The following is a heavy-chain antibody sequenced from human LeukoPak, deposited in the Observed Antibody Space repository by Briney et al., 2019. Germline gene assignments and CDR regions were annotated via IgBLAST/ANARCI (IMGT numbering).Heavy chain of an antibody. CDR3: AKWGDYDILTGYYVSDF. J-gene: IGHJ4*02. CDR1: GFIFRNYA. V-gene: IGHV3-23*01. Sequence: GGSLRLSCAASGFIFRNYAMSWVRKAPGKGLEWVSAITGSGDTTYYADSVKGRFTISRDNSKNTLYVEMNTLRAEDTAVYYRAKWGDYDILTGYYVSDFWGQGTLVTVSS. D-gene: IGHD3-9*01. CDR2: ITGSGDTT.